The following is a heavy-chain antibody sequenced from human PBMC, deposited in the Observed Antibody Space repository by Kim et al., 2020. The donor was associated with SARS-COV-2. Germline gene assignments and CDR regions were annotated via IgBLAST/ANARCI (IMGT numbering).Heavy chain of an antibody. J-gene: IGHJ4*02. V-gene: IGHV4-34*13. D-gene: IGHD2-15*01. CDR3: ARERCSGGSCYIGADY. Sequence: SPKRRGTIAVDTSKNQFSLKLSSVTAADTAVYYCARERCSGGSCYIGADYWGQGTLVTVSS.